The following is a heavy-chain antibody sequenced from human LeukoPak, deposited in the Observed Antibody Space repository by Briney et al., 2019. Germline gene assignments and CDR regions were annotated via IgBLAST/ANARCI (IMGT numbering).Heavy chain of an antibody. D-gene: IGHD3-9*01. CDR2: INHSGST. Sequence: SEALCLTCAVYGGSFSGYYWSWIRQPPGKGLEWIGEINHSGSTNYNPSLKSRVTISVDTSKNQFSLKLSSVTAADTAVYYCASRVRYFDWLSQYFQHWGQGTLVTVSS. J-gene: IGHJ1*01. CDR3: ASRVRYFDWLSQYFQH. V-gene: IGHV4-34*01. CDR1: GGSFSGYY.